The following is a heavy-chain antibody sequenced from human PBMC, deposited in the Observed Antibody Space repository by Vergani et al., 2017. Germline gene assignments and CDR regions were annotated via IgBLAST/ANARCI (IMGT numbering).Heavy chain of an antibody. CDR1: GGSISSGSYY. J-gene: IGHJ4*02. Sequence: QVQLQESGPGLVKPSQTLSLTCTVSGGSISSGSYYWSWIRQPAGKGLEWIGRIYTSGSTYYNPSLESRVTMSVDTSKSQFSLKLSSVTAADTAVYYCARRTTMVRGVLEIARYYFDYWGQGTLVTVSS. CDR3: ARRTTMVRGVLEIARYYFDY. V-gene: IGHV4-61*02. D-gene: IGHD3-10*01. CDR2: IYTSGST.